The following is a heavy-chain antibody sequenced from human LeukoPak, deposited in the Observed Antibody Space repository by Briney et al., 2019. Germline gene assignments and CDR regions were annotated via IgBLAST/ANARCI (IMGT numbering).Heavy chain of an antibody. CDR3: ARPRGCGSSRCNNFDY. D-gene: IGHD2-2*01. CDR1: GFTISHYW. V-gene: IGHV3-7*01. J-gene: IGHJ4*02. Sequence: GGSLRLSCAASGFTISHYWMSWVRQAPGKGLEWVAKMNEYGSEIFYVDPVKGRFTISRDNGKNSLYLQMNRLRAEDTAVYYCARPRGCGSSRCNNFDYWGQGTLVTVSS. CDR2: MNEYGSEI.